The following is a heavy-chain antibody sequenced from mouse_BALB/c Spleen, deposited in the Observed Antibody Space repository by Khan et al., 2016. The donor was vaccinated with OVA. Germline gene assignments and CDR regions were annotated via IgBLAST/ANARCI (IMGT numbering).Heavy chain of an antibody. J-gene: IGHJ3*01. CDR1: GFIFSSYS. V-gene: IGHV5-6*01. Sequence: EVELVESGGDLVKPGGSLKLSCAASGFIFSSYSMSLVRQTPDKRLEWVATISRGGDYTYYPASVKGRFTISRDDAKNTLYLQMSSLKSEDTAMYYCARHLTGSFAYWGQGTLVTVSA. CDR3: ARHLTGSFAY. CDR2: ISRGGDYT.